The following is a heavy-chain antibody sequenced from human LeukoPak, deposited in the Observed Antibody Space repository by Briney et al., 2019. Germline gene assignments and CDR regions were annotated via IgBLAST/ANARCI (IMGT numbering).Heavy chain of an antibody. J-gene: IGHJ4*02. Sequence: PGGSLRLSCAASGFTFSGYAMNWVRQAPGKGLEWVSTICDSGGSTYYADSVKGRFTISRDNSKNTLYLQMSSLRAEDTAVYYCAKGRGLHCGVDCHSDCWGQGTLVTVSS. CDR2: ICDSGGST. CDR1: GFTFSGYA. CDR3: AKGRGLHCGVDCHSDC. V-gene: IGHV3-23*01. D-gene: IGHD2-21*02.